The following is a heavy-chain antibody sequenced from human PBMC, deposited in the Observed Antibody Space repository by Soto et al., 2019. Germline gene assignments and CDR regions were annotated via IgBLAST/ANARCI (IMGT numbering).Heavy chain of an antibody. J-gene: IGHJ6*02. CDR3: AREIWQIISGAGEHRDVMDF. V-gene: IGHV4-39*07. Sequence: SENLSLTCTVSGDSISRSNYFWGWIRQPTGKGLEWIGTIFYSGSTYYNPSLKSRVTISVDTSKNQFSLKLSSVTAADTAVYYCAREIWQIISGAGEHRDVMDFWGQGSTVIVSS. CDR1: GDSISRSNYF. CDR2: IFYSGST. D-gene: IGHD3-10*01.